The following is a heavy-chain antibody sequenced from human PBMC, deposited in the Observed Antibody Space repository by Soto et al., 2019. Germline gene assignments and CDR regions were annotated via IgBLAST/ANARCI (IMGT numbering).Heavy chain of an antibody. CDR3: ARATRCCYTLINFDY. J-gene: IGHJ4*02. CDR1: GYTFTSYG. CDR2: ISAYNGNT. D-gene: IGHD2-2*02. V-gene: IGHV1-18*04. Sequence: GASVKVSCKASGYTFTSYGISWVRQAPGQGLEWMGWISAYNGNTNYAQKLQGRVTMTTDTSTSTAYMELRSLRSDDTAVYYCARATRCCYTLINFDYWGQGTLVTVSS.